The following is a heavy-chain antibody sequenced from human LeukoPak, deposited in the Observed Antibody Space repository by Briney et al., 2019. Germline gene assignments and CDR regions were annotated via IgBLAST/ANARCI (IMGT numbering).Heavy chain of an antibody. CDR3: ASIFWSGYYQFDY. CDR2: INHGGGT. D-gene: IGHD3-3*01. V-gene: IGHV4-34*01. J-gene: IGHJ4*02. CDR1: GGSFSDYF. Sequence: SETLSLTCAVYGGSFSDYFWNWIRQTPGKGLEWIGEINHGGGTNYNPSLKSRATISVDTSKKQFSLKLSSVTAADTAVYYCASIFWSGYYQFDYWGQGTLVTVSS.